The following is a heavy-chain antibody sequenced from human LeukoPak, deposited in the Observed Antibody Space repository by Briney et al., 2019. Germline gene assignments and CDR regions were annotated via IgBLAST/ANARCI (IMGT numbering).Heavy chain of an antibody. V-gene: IGHV3-23*01. J-gene: IGHJ4*02. D-gene: IGHD5-12*01. Sequence: GGSLRLSCAASGFTFSSYAMSWVRQAPGKGLEWVSAIRSSGDTTYYADSVKGRFTISRDNSKNTLYLQMNSLRAEDPAVYYCAKGYSTSAVLYWGQGTLVTVSS. CDR1: GFTFSSYA. CDR2: IRSSGDTT. CDR3: AKGYSTSAVLY.